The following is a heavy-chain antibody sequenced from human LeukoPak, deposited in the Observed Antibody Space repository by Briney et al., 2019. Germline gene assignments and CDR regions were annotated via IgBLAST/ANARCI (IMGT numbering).Heavy chain of an antibody. V-gene: IGHV1-69*05. CDR3: ARGRGGGRSQDYDFWSGYLGVYYYYYMDV. CDR2: IIPIFGTA. Sequence: SGKFSCKASGGTFSSYAISWVRQAPGQGLEWMGGIIPIFGTANYAQKLQGRVTITTDESTSTAYMELSSLRSEDTAVYYCARGRGGGRSQDYDFWSGYLGVYYYYYMDVWGKGTTVTVSS. D-gene: IGHD3-3*01. J-gene: IGHJ6*03. CDR1: GGTFSSYA.